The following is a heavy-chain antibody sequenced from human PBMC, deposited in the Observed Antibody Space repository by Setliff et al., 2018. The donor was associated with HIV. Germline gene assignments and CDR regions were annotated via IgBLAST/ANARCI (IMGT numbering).Heavy chain of an antibody. Sequence: PSETLSLTCTVSGDSISSDFYWGWIRQPPGKGLEWIGSIYHSGNTYYMPSLQSRVTISVDTSENQFSLKLSSVTAADTAVYYCARRRSSGWYHYFDYWGQGTLVTVSS. V-gene: IGHV4-38-2*02. J-gene: IGHJ4*02. D-gene: IGHD6-19*01. CDR3: ARRRSSGWYHYFDY. CDR2: IYHSGNT. CDR1: GDSISSDFY.